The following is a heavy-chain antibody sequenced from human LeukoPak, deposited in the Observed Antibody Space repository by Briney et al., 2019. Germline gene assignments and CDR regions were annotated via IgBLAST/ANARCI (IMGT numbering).Heavy chain of an antibody. V-gene: IGHV1-69*13. J-gene: IGHJ5*02. Sequence: VASVKVSCKASGGTFSSYAISWVRQAPGQGLEWMGGIIAMFGTANYAQKFQGRVTITADESTSTAYMELSSLRSEDTAVYYCARGIVYGETTVWFDPWGQGTLVTVSS. D-gene: IGHD4-17*01. CDR2: IIAMFGTA. CDR3: ARGIVYGETTVWFDP. CDR1: GGTFSSYA.